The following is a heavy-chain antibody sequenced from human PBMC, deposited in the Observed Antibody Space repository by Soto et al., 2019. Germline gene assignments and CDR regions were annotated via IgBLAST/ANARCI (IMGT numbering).Heavy chain of an antibody. V-gene: IGHV1-24*01. Sequence: ASVKVSCKVSGYTLTELSMHWVRQAHGKGLEWMGGFDPEDGETIYAQKFQGRDTMTEDTSTDTAYMELSSLRSEDTAVYYCAINMVRGVSFDYWGQGTLVTVSS. D-gene: IGHD3-10*01. CDR3: AINMVRGVSFDY. J-gene: IGHJ4*02. CDR1: GYTLTELS. CDR2: FDPEDGET.